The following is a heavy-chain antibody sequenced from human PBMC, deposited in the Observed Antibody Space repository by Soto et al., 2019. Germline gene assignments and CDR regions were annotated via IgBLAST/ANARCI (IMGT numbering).Heavy chain of an antibody. CDR1: GDSISSYF. CDR3: ARDVGTYTWFFDL. D-gene: IGHD1-1*01. CDR2: VYYSGST. J-gene: IGHJ2*01. V-gene: IGHV4-59*01. Sequence: QVQLQESGPGLVKPSETLSLTCTVSGDSISSYFWSWIRQPPGKGLEWIGYVYYSGSTHYNPSLKRRVTKTVDPSKNQFSLKLRSVTAADTAIYYCARDVGTYTWFFDLWGRGTLVTVSS.